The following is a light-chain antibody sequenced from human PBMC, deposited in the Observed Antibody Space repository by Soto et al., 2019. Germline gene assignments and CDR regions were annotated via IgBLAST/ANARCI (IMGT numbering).Light chain of an antibody. Sequence: EILLTQSPATLSVSPGDRATLSCRASQSVASNLAWYQQKPGQAPRLLIYDASTMATGIPPRISGSGSGTQFTLTISSLESEDFAVYFCQQYNNWPPWTFGQGTKVEIK. V-gene: IGKV3-15*01. CDR1: QSVASN. CDR3: QQYNNWPPWT. J-gene: IGKJ1*01. CDR2: DAS.